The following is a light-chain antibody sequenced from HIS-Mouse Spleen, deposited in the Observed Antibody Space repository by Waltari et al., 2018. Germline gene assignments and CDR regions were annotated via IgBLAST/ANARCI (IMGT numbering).Light chain of an antibody. CDR1: SSDVGGYNY. J-gene: IGLJ3*02. CDR2: EVS. CDR3: SSYTSSSSWV. V-gene: IGLV2-14*01. Sequence: QSALTQPASVPGSPGQSITISCTGTSSDVGGYNYVSWYQQHPGKAPKLMIYEVSNRPSGVSNRFSGSKSGNTASLTISGLQAEDEADYYCSSYTSSSSWVFGGGTNLTVL.